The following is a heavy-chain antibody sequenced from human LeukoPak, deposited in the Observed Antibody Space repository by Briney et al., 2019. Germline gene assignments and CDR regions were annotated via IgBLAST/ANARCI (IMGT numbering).Heavy chain of an antibody. V-gene: IGHV4-34*01. J-gene: IGHJ5*02. CDR2: INHSGST. CDR3: ARGLKYYYDFQRARYNWFDP. D-gene: IGHD3-22*01. CDR1: GGSFSGYY. Sequence: KSSETLSLTCAVYGGSFSGYYWSWIRQPPGKGLEWIGEINHSGSTNYNPSLKSRVTISVDTSKNQFSLKLSSVTAADTAVYYCARGLKYYYDFQRARYNWFDPWGQGTLVTVSS.